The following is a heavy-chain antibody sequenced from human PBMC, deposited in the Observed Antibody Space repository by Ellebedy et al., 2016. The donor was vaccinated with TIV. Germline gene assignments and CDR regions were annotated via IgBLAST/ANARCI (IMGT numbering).Heavy chain of an antibody. J-gene: IGHJ4*02. D-gene: IGHD4-11*01. CDR3: ATYSMGRLEY. CDR2: FYYNGNI. CDR1: GGSISSSY. Sequence: MPGGSLRLSCAVSGGSISSSYWTWIRQPPGKALEWIAYFYYNGNIKDSPSLKSRVTISVDMSKNQFTRELSSVTAADTAVYYCATYSMGRLEYWGQGTLVTVSS. V-gene: IGHV4-59*08.